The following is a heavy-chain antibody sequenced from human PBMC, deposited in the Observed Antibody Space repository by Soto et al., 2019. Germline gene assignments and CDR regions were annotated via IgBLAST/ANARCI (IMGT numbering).Heavy chain of an antibody. CDR1: GFTFSSYA. Sequence: EVQVLESGGGLVQPGGSLRLSCAASGFTSGFTFSSYAMNWVRQAPGKGLEWVSVISGSGGSTYYADSVQGRFTISRDNPKHTLYLQRNFLRAEDTAIYYCAKSQGDTGGYYRHYYYYGMDVWGQGTTVTGSS. D-gene: IGHD3-22*01. J-gene: IGHJ6*02. V-gene: IGHV3-23*01. CDR2: ISGSGGST. CDR3: AKSQGDTGGYYRHYYYYGMDV.